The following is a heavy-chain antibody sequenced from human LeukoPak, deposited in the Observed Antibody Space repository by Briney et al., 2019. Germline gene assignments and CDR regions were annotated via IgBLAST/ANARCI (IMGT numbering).Heavy chain of an antibody. D-gene: IGHD3-22*01. CDR3: AKVYYDSSGYPFDY. CDR1: GFTFSNYA. J-gene: IGHJ4*02. Sequence: PGGSLRLSCAASGFTFSNYAINWVRQAPGKGLEWVSAISGSGDSTFYAGSVKGRFTISRDNSNNTLYLQMNSLRPEDTAVYYCAKVYYDSSGYPFDYWGQGTLVTVSS. CDR2: ISGSGDST. V-gene: IGHV3-23*01.